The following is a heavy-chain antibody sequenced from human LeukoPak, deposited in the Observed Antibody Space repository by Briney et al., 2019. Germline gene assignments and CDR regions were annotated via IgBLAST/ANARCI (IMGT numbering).Heavy chain of an antibody. CDR3: ARRGNYYSLAFDY. J-gene: IGHJ4*02. CDR2: IYYSGST. D-gene: IGHD3-10*01. Sequence: PSETLSLTCTVSGGSISSYYWSWIRQPPGKGLEWIGYIYYSGSTNYNPSLKSRVTISVDTSKNQFSLKLSSVTAADTAVYYCARRGNYYSLAFDYWGQGTLVTVSS. V-gene: IGHV4-59*08. CDR1: GGSISSYY.